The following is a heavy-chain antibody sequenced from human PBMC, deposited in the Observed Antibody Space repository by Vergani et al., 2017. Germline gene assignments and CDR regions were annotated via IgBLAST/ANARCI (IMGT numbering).Heavy chain of an antibody. D-gene: IGHD2-2*01. J-gene: IGHJ4*02. CDR1: GFTFSSYE. V-gene: IGHV3-48*03. CDR2: ISSSGSTI. CDR3: AKAHEVVPAPPDY. Sequence: EVQLLESGGGLVQPGGSLRLSCAASGFTFSSYEMNWVRQAPGKGLEWVSYISSSGSTIYYADSVKGRFTISRDNAKNSLYLQMNSLRAEDTAVYYCAKAHEVVPAPPDYWGQGTLVTVSS.